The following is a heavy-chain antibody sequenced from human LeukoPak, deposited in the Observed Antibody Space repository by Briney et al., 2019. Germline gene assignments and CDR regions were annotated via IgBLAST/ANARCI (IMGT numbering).Heavy chain of an antibody. V-gene: IGHV4-59*01. CDR3: ARDSMAGPFDY. CDR2: IYYSGST. D-gene: IGHD5-24*01. CDR1: GGSISSYY. J-gene: IGHJ4*02. Sequence: SETLSLTCTVSGGSISSYYWSWIRQSPGKGLEWIGYIYYSGSTNYNPSLKSRVTISVDTSKNQFSLKLSSVTAADTAVYYCARDSMAGPFDYWGQGTLVTVSS.